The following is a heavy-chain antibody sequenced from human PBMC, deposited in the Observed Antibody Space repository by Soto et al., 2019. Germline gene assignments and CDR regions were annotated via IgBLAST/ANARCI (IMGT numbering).Heavy chain of an antibody. Sequence: QVQLQESGPGLVKPSQTLSLTCTVSGGSISSGGYYWSWIRQHPGKGLEWIGYIYYSGSTYYNPSLKRRVTISVDTSKNQFALKLSSVTAADTAVYYCARAGGFLESDNWFDPWGQGTLVTVSS. J-gene: IGHJ5*02. CDR2: IYYSGST. D-gene: IGHD3-3*01. CDR1: GGSISSGGYY. CDR3: ARAGGFLESDNWFDP. V-gene: IGHV4-31*03.